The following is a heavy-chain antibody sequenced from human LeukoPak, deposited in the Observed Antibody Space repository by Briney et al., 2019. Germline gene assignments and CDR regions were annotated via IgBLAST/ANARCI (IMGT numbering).Heavy chain of an antibody. D-gene: IGHD6-13*01. CDR1: GGSLSGSSYY. J-gene: IGHJ4*02. CDR3: ARVKGAAAGYFDY. Sequence: SETLSLTCTVSGGSLSGSSYYWGWIRQPPGKGLEWIGSIYYSGSTYYNPSLKSRVTISVDTSKNQFSLKLSSVTAADTAVYYCARVKGAAAGYFDYWGQGTLVTVSS. V-gene: IGHV4-39*07. CDR2: IYYSGST.